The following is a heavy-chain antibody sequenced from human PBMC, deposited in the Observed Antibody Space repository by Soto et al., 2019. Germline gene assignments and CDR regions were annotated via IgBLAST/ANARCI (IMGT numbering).Heavy chain of an antibody. Sequence: PSETLSLTCAVYGGSFSGYYWSWIRQPPGKGLEWIGEINHSGSTNYNPSLKSRVTISVDTSKNQFSLKLSSVTAADTAVYYCARGYCSGGSCSRNFYYMDVWGKGTTVTVSS. CDR2: INHSGST. J-gene: IGHJ6*03. CDR3: ARGYCSGGSCSRNFYYMDV. CDR1: GGSFSGYY. V-gene: IGHV4-34*01. D-gene: IGHD2-15*01.